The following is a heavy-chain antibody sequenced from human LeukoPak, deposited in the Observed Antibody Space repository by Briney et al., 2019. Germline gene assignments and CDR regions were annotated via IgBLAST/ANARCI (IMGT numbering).Heavy chain of an antibody. Sequence: SGTLSLTCGVLGASLRGYYWAWSRQFPGKRLEWIGEINYSGTTDENPSLNSRFTISVDASKTQFSLRLTSVTAADTAVYYSARGRGWNYFDYWDLGTLVTVSS. J-gene: IGHJ4*02. D-gene: IGHD6-19*01. CDR1: GASLRGYY. CDR3: ARGRGWNYFDY. V-gene: IGHV4-34*01. CDR2: INYSGTT.